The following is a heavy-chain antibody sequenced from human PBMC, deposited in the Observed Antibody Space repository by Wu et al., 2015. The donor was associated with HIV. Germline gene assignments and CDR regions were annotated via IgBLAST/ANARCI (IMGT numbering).Heavy chain of an antibody. D-gene: IGHD3-3*01. CDR1: GGNFLSYS. CDR2: ISAYNGNT. J-gene: IGHJ5*02. Sequence: QVHLEQSGTEVKRPESSVKVSCKASGGNFLSYSFTWVRQAPGQGLEWMGWISAYNGNTNYAQKFRGRVTLTTDRSTTTAHMELRSLTPDDTAIYYCAREIKDPVIMLRAGFDPWGQGTLVTVSS. V-gene: IGHV1-18*01. CDR3: AREIKDPVIMLRAGFDP.